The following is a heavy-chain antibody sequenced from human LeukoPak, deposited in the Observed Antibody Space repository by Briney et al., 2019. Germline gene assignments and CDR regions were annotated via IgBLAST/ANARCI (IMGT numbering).Heavy chain of an antibody. D-gene: IGHD6-19*01. CDR3: ARFYFPEEHDRAWYEAH. V-gene: IGHV3-11*04. J-gene: IGHJ4*02. Sequence: GGSLRLSCAASGFIFSDYYMSWVRQAPGKGLEWLSYIDLSGNVKYYIDSVKGRFTISRDNAMNTVFLQMKSLRAEDTGTYYCARFYFPEEHDRAWYEAHWGQGVLVTVS. CDR1: GFIFSDYY. CDR2: IDLSGNVK.